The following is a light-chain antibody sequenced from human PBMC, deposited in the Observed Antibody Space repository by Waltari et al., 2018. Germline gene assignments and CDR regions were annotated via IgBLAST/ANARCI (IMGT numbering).Light chain of an antibody. J-gene: IGLJ1*01. CDR3: QVWEGSSDHYV. CDR1: NIGGKT. V-gene: IGLV3-21*03. CDR2: DDS. Sequence: SYVLTQPASVSVAPGKTARITCEGNNIGGKTVHWYQLRPGQAPVLVVHDDSDRPSGIPEGFSGSNSGNTATLTISGVEVGDEGDYYCQVWEGSSDHYVFGTGTAVSV.